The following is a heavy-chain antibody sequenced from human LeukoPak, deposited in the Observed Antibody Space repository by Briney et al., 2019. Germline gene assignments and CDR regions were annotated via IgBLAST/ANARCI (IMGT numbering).Heavy chain of an antibody. V-gene: IGHV4-59*01. CDR3: ATRYYYDSSGYLRGAFDI. D-gene: IGHD3-22*01. CDR1: GGSISSYY. CDR2: IYYSGST. Sequence: SETLSLTCTVSGGSISSYYWSWIRQPPGKGLEWIGYIYYSGSTNYNPSLKSRVTISVDTSKNQFSLKLSSVTAADMAVYYCATRYYYDSSGYLRGAFDIWGQGTTVTVSP. J-gene: IGHJ3*02.